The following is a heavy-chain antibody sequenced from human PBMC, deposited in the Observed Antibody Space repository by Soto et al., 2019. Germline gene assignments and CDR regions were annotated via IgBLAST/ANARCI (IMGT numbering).Heavy chain of an antibody. Sequence: GESLKISCAASEFTFDKYYMTWVRQAPGKGPEWVANIKPDGSEQYYVDSVKDRFTISRDNANNSLYLQMNSLRAEDTAVYFCARGNWNYYYGFDVWGQGTTVTV. D-gene: IGHD1-20*01. CDR3: ARGNWNYYYGFDV. V-gene: IGHV3-7*01. J-gene: IGHJ6*02. CDR1: EFTFDKYY. CDR2: IKPDGSEQ.